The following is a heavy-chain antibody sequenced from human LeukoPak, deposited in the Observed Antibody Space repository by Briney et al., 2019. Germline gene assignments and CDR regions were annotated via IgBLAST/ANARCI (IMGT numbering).Heavy chain of an antibody. D-gene: IGHD6-6*01. V-gene: IGHV4-59*08. CDR3: ARLVGSSSYGMDV. CDR2: IYYSGST. Sequence: TSETLSLTCTVSGGSISSYYWSWIRQPPGKGLEWIGYIYYSGSTNHNPSPKSRVTISVDTSKNQFSLKLSSVTAADTAVYYCARLVGSSSYGMDVWGQGTTVTVSS. J-gene: IGHJ6*02. CDR1: GGSISSYY.